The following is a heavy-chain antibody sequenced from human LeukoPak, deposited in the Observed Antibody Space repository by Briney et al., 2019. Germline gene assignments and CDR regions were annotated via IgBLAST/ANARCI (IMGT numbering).Heavy chain of an antibody. CDR3: ARYCSSTSCGYYYYGMDV. D-gene: IGHD2-2*01. Sequence: ASVKVSCKASGYTFTSYGISWVRQAPGQGFEWMGWISAYNGNTNYAQKLQGRVTMTTDTSTSTAYMELRSLRSDDTAVYYCARYCSSTSCGYYYYGMDVWGQGTTVTVSS. CDR2: ISAYNGNT. CDR1: GYTFTSYG. J-gene: IGHJ6*02. V-gene: IGHV1-18*01.